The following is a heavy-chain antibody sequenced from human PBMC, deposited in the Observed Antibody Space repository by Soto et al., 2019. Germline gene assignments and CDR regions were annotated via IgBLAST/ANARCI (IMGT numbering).Heavy chain of an antibody. J-gene: IGHJ5*02. Sequence: SETLSLTCTVSGGSISSFYWTWIRQPAGKGLEWIGRIYSRGRNNYNPYLKSRGTMTVDRSKNQFSLRLSPVIAADTAMYYYAREAVGSMNGESNWFDPWGQGTPVTVSS. D-gene: IGHD3-10*01. CDR1: GGSISSFY. CDR2: IYSRGRN. CDR3: AREAVGSMNGESNWFDP. V-gene: IGHV4-4*07.